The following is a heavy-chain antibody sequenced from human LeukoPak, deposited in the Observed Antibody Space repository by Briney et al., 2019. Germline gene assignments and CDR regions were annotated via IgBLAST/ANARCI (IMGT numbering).Heavy chain of an antibody. CDR1: GYRLTTHW. CDR3: ARHPIAYYGSGSPNWFDP. CDR2: IYPADSDT. D-gene: IGHD3-10*01. Sequence: GESLKIPCKGSGYRLTTHWIGWVRQMPGKGLEWMGIIYPADSDTKYRPSFQDQVTISADKYISTAYLQWSSLKASDTAMYYCARHPIAYYGSGSPNWFDPWGQGTLVTVSS. J-gene: IGHJ5*02. V-gene: IGHV5-51*01.